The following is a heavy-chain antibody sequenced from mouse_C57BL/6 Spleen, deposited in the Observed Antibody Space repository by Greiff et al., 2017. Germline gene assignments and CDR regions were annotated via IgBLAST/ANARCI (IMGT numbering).Heavy chain of an antibody. J-gene: IGHJ2*01. CDR2: IYPRSGNT. CDR1: GYTFTSYG. D-gene: IGHD1-1*01. V-gene: IGHV1-81*01. CDR3: ARRGTTVVTY. Sequence: QVHVKQSGAELARPGASVKLSCKASGYTFTSYGISWVKQRTGQGLEWIGEIYPRSGNTYYNEKFKGKATLTADKSSSTAYMELRSLTSEDSAVYFCARRGTTVVTYWGQGTTLTVSS.